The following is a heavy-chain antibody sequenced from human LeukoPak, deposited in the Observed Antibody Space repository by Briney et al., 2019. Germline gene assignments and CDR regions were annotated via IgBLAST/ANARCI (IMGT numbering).Heavy chain of an antibody. CDR1: GFTFDDYA. V-gene: IGHV3-9*03. J-gene: IGHJ4*02. D-gene: IGHD3-9*01. CDR2: ISWNSGSI. CDR3: AKDMRPSPSGLVIDY. Sequence: GGSLRLSCAASGFTFDDYAMHWVRQAPGEGLEWVSGISWNSGSIGYADSVKGRFTISRDNAKNSLYLQMNSPRAEDMALYYCAKDMRPSPSGLVIDYWGQGTLVTVSS.